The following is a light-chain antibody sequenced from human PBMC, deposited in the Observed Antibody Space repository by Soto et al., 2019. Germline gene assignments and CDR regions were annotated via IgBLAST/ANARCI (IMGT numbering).Light chain of an antibody. CDR3: MQALQPPLYT. CDR1: PSLLHSNGYNY. J-gene: IGKJ2*01. V-gene: IGKV2-28*01. CDR2: LGA. Sequence: DLVMTQSPLSLTVTPGEPASISCRSSPSLLHSNGYNYLDWYLQKPGQSPQLLIYLGANRASGVPDRVSGSRSGTDFTLKISRVEAGDVGVDYCMQALQPPLYTFGQGTKLEIK.